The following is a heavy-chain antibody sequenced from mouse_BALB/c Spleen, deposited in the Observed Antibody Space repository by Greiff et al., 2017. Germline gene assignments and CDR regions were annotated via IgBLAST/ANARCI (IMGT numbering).Heavy chain of an antibody. CDR2: IYPGSGST. CDR1: GYTFTSYW. CDR3: TRSDGNYGKGAMDY. Sequence: LKQPGSELVRPGASVKLSCKASGYTFTSYWMHWVKQRHGQGLEWIGNIYPGSGSTNYDEKFKSKGTLTVDTSSSTAYMHLSSLTSEDSAVYYCTRSDGNYGKGAMDYWGQGTSVTVSS. J-gene: IGHJ4*01. V-gene: IGHV1S22*01. D-gene: IGHD2-1*01.